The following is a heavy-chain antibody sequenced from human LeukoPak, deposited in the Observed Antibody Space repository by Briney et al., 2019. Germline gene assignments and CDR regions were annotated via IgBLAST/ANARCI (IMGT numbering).Heavy chain of an antibody. D-gene: IGHD4-17*01. J-gene: IGHJ4*02. CDR3: ARRNYGGTLDY. Sequence: SETLSLTCTVSGGSITSGSYYWAWIRQPPGKGLEWIGSIYSDGSTYYHPSLKSRVTISVDTSQKQFSLTLPSVTAADTAVYYCARRNYGGTLDYWGQGTLVTVSS. CDR2: IYSDGST. CDR1: GGSITSGSYY. V-gene: IGHV4-39*01.